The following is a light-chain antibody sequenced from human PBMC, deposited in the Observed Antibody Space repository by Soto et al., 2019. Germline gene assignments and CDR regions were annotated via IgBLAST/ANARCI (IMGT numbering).Light chain of an antibody. CDR3: QQRNNWPWT. J-gene: IGKJ1*01. CDR2: KAS. CDR1: QTISSW. V-gene: IGKV1-5*03. Sequence: DIQMTQSPSTLSASVGDRVTITCRASQTISSWLAWYQQKPGKAPKLLSYKASTLKSGAPSRFSGSGSGTEFTLTISSLEPEDFEVYFCQQRNNWPWTFGQGTKVDIK.